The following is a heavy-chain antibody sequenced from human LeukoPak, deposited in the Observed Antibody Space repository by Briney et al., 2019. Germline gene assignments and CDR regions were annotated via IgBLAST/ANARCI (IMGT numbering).Heavy chain of an antibody. CDR2: IKEDGSEK. D-gene: IGHD5-18*01. J-gene: IGHJ4*02. V-gene: IGHV3-7*01. CDR1: GFTFSSYW. Sequence: GGSLRLSCAASGFTFSSYWMNWVRQAPGKGLEWVANIKEDGSEKYYVDSVRGRFTISRDNAKNSLYLQMNSLRAEDTAVYYCATNGFHPWIQLWLRSDFDFWGQGTLVTVSS. CDR3: ATNGFHPWIQLWLRSDFDF.